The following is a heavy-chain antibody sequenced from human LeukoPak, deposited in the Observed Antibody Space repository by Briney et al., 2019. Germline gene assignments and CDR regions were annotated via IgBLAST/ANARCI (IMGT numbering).Heavy chain of an antibody. CDR2: INSDGSST. CDR1: GFTFSSYW. Sequence: PGGSLRLSCAASGFTFSSYWMHWVRQAPGKGLVWVSRINSDGSSTSYADSVKGRFTISRDNAKNTLYLQMNSLRAEDTAVYYCARSSWTVGKGMFSTIDYWGQGTLVTVSS. V-gene: IGHV3-74*01. J-gene: IGHJ4*02. CDR3: ARSSWTVGKGMFSTIDY. D-gene: IGHD4-23*01.